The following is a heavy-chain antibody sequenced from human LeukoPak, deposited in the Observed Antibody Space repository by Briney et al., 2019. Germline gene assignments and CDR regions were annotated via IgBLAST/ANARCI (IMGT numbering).Heavy chain of an antibody. Sequence: PGGSLRLSCAASGFTFSNAWMSWVRQAPGKGLEWVGRIKSKTDGGTTDYAAPVKGRFTISRDDSKNTLYLQMNSLKTEDTAVYHCTTMNTTPYSSSWYENAFDIWGQGTMVTVSS. D-gene: IGHD6-13*01. V-gene: IGHV3-15*01. CDR1: GFTFSNAW. CDR3: TTMNTTPYSSSWYENAFDI. J-gene: IGHJ3*02. CDR2: IKSKTDGGTT.